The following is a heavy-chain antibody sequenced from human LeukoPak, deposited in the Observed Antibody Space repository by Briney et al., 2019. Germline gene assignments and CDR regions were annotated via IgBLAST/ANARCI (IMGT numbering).Heavy chain of an antibody. Sequence: SETLSLTCAVYGGPFRGYYWSWIRQPPGKGLEWIGETKHSGSNKYNPSLRSRVTISVDTSKNQVSLKLRSVTAADTAVYYCARGRHYAPFDPWGQGTLVTVSS. CDR2: TKHSGSN. D-gene: IGHD3-16*01. CDR1: GGPFRGYY. V-gene: IGHV4-34*01. J-gene: IGHJ5*02. CDR3: ARGRHYAPFDP.